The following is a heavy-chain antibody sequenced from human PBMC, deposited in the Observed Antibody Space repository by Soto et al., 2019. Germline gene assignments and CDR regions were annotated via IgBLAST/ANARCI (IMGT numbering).Heavy chain of an antibody. CDR3: AKDRHYPRDYFHY. D-gene: IGHD3-10*01. J-gene: IGHJ4*02. CDR1: GFTFSSSA. Sequence: EVQLLESGGGLVQPGGSLRLSGAASGFTFSSSAISWVRQAPGKGLEGFSAVSANGQGIYYADSVRGRFTISRENSKNTVFLHMDSLSAEDTAVYYCAKDRHYPRDYFHYWGQGTLVTVSS. CDR2: VSANGQGI. V-gene: IGHV3-23*01.